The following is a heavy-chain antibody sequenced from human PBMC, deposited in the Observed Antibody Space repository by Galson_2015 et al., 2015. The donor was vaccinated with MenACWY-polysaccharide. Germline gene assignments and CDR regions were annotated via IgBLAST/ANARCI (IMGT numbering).Heavy chain of an antibody. V-gene: IGHV3-7*01. J-gene: IGHJ5*02. CDR1: RFTFGNIW. D-gene: IGHD7-27*01. CDR3: SRDPNWETSFGP. Sequence: SLRLACAASRFTFGNIWMSWVRQAPGTGLEWVALIDTEGSQKRYMESVKGRIAIYRDNAENSLYLQIDSLRVEDTAVYYWSRDPNWETSFGPWGQGALVTVSS. CDR2: IDTEGSQK.